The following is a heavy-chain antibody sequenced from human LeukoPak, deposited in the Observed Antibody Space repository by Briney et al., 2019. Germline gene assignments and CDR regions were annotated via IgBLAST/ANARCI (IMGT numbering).Heavy chain of an antibody. D-gene: IGHD6-13*01. CDR3: ARDLSSSWYMENWFDP. CDR1: GFTFSSYS. V-gene: IGHV3-21*01. Sequence: PGGSLRLSCAASGFTFSSYSMNWVRQAPGKGLEWVSSISSSSSYIYYADSVKGRFTISRDNAKNSLYLQMNSLRAEDTAVYYCARDLSSSWYMENWFDPWGQGTLVTVSS. J-gene: IGHJ5*02. CDR2: ISSSSSYI.